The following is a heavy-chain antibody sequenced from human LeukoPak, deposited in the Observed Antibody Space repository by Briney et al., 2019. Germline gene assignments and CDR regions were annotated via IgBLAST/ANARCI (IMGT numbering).Heavy chain of an antibody. CDR2: ISANNGNT. V-gene: IGHV1-18*01. Sequence: ASVKVSCMASGYNFGIFGISWVRQAPGQRLEWMGWISANNGNTNYAQNLQGRVTMTIDTSTSTAYMELRSLRSDDTAVYYCARVGVVVPAAWFDPWGQGTLVTVSS. CDR1: GYNFGIFG. J-gene: IGHJ5*02. CDR3: ARVGVVVPAAWFDP. D-gene: IGHD2-2*01.